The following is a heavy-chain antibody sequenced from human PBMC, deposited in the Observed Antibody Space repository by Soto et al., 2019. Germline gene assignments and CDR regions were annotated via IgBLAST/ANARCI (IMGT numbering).Heavy chain of an antibody. CDR2: IDGSGGTT. D-gene: IGHD3-10*01. Sequence: GGALGLCCAASGFPFSITDMAWVRQAPGKGLDWVSTIDGSGGTTYYADSVNGRFTISRDNSMNTVYLQMNSLRADDTALYYCAKNSGWFNTWGQGAMFTVSS. V-gene: IGHV3-23*01. J-gene: IGHJ5*02. CDR1: GFPFSITD. CDR3: AKNSGWFNT.